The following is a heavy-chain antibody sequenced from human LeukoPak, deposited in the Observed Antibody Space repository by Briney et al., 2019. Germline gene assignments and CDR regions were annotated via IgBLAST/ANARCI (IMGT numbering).Heavy chain of an antibody. CDR3: ARGYTWSFDY. Sequence: GRSLSLSCVASGFTFSSYSMNWVRQAPGKGREGGSDFSSDTRTIYYADSVKGRFTISRDNAKNSVYLQMNNLRAEDTAVYYCARGYTWSFDYWGQGTLVSVSS. CDR2: FSSDTRTI. CDR1: GFTFSSYS. D-gene: IGHD3-16*02. V-gene: IGHV3-48*01. J-gene: IGHJ4*02.